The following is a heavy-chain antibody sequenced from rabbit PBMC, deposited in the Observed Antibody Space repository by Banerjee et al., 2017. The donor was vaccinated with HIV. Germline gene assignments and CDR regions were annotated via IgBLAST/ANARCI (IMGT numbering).Heavy chain of an antibody. V-gene: IGHV1S40*01. CDR1: GFSFSSSYY. CDR3: ARDGYSYNFNL. CDR2: IYAGSGGDT. Sequence: QSLEESGGDLVKPGASLTLTCTASGFSFSSSYYMCWVRQAPGKGLEWIACIYAGSGGDTYYASWAKGRFTISKTSSTTVTLQMTSLTAADTATYFCARDGYSYNFNLWGPGTLVT. J-gene: IGHJ4*01. D-gene: IGHD7-1*01.